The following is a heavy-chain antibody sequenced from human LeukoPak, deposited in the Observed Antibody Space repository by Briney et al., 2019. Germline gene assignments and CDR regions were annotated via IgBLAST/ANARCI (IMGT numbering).Heavy chain of an antibody. J-gene: IGHJ5*02. D-gene: IGHD2-2*01. V-gene: IGHV4-59*01. CDR3: ARDPGSTRGFDP. CDR1: GGSISSYY. Sequence: SETLSLTCTVSGGSISSYYWSWIRQPPGKGLEWIGYIYYSGSTNYNPSLKSRVTISVDTSKNQFSLKLSPVTAADTAVYYCARDPGSTRGFDPWGQGTLATVSS. CDR2: IYYSGST.